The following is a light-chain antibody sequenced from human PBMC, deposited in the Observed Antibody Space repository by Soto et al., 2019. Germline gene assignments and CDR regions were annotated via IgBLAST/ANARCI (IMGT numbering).Light chain of an antibody. CDR2: DVR. Sequence: QSVLTQPRSVSGSPGQSVTISCTGTSSDVGGYDYVSWYQKHPDKVPRVIIYDVRERPSGVPARFSGSKSGNTASLTISGLRAEDEADYYCCSYTDRYSLVFGTGTKVTVL. J-gene: IGLJ1*01. V-gene: IGLV2-11*01. CDR3: CSYTDRYSLV. CDR1: SSDVGGYDY.